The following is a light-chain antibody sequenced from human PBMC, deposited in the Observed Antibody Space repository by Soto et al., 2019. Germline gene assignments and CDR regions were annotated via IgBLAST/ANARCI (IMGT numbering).Light chain of an antibody. CDR1: SSDIGAYDY. J-gene: IGLJ1*01. V-gene: IGLV2-14*01. CDR3: AAWDDSLNGDV. Sequence: QSVLTQPASLSGSPGQSITISCTGTSSDIGAYDYVSWFQQHPGKAPKLMISEVNNRPSGVSNRFSGSKSGNTAYLTISGLQSGDEADYYCAAWDDSLNGDVFGTGTKVTVL. CDR2: EVN.